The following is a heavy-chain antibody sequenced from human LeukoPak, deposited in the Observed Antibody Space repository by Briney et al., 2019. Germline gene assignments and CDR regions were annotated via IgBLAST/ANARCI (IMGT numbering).Heavy chain of an antibody. V-gene: IGHV3-23*01. Sequence: GGSLRPSCAASGFTFSSYAMSWVRQAPGKGLEWVSAISGSGGSTYYADSVKGRFTISRDNSKNTLYLQMNSLRAEDTAVYYCAKGTYYDSSGYYSWVFDYWGQGTLVTVSS. CDR2: ISGSGGST. CDR1: GFTFSSYA. J-gene: IGHJ4*02. CDR3: AKGTYYDSSGYYSWVFDY. D-gene: IGHD3-22*01.